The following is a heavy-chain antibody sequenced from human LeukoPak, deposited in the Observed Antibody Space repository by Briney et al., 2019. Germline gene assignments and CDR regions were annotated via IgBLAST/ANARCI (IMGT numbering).Heavy chain of an antibody. Sequence: ASVKVSCKASGGTFSSYSMNWVRQAPGKGLEWVSYISSSSGTIYYADSVKGRFTISRDNAKNSLYLQMNSLRAEDTAVYYCARELEIDYWGQGTLVTVSS. J-gene: IGHJ4*02. CDR1: GGTFSSYS. CDR3: ARELEIDY. V-gene: IGHV3-48*01. CDR2: ISSSSGTI. D-gene: IGHD1-1*01.